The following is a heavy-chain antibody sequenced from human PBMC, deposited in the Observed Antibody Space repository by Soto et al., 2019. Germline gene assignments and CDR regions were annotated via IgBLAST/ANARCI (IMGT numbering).Heavy chain of an antibody. V-gene: IGHV4-59*08. CDR1: GGTISSWY. Sequence: SETLSLTCTVSGGTISSWYWSWIRQPPGKGLEWIGYIYYSGSTNCNPSLKSRVTISVDTSKNQFSLKLSSVTAADTAVYYCASRYGSAIYYRGQRTLVTVS. CDR3: ASRYGSAIYY. D-gene: IGHD1-26*01. J-gene: IGHJ4*02. CDR2: IYYSGST.